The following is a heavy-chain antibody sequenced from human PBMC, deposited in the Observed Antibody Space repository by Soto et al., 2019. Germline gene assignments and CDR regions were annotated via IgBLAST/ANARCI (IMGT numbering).Heavy chain of an antibody. CDR3: AKSIPMVRGVVNWFDP. CDR1: GYTFTSYA. D-gene: IGHD3-10*01. V-gene: IGHV1-3*01. J-gene: IGHJ5*02. CDR2: INAGNGNT. Sequence: QVQLEQHGAEVKKPGASVKVSCKASGYTFTSYAMHWVRQAPGQRLEWMGWINAGNGNTKYSQKFQGRVTITRDTSASTAYMDLSSLRSEDTAVYYCAKSIPMVRGVVNWFDPWGQGTLVTVSS.